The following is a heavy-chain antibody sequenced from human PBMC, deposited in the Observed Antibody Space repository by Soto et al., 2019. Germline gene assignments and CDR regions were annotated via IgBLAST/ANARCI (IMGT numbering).Heavy chain of an antibody. CDR1: GFTFSSYA. V-gene: IGHV3-23*01. CDR2: ISGSGGST. D-gene: IGHD3-22*01. CDR3: AKVLVPYYDSSGPDFDY. Sequence: GGSLRLSCAASGFTFSSYAMSWVRQAPGKGLEWVSAISGSGGSTYYADSVKGRFTISRDNSKNKLYLQMNSLRAEDTAVYYCAKVLVPYYDSSGPDFDYWGQGTLVTVSS. J-gene: IGHJ4*02.